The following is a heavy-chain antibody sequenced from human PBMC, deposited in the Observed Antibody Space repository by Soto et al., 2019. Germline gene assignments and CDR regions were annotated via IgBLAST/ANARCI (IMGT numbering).Heavy chain of an antibody. CDR2: IGARSDI. D-gene: IGHD2-21*02. CDR3: AREETAWPLAYGLDV. J-gene: IGHJ6*02. V-gene: IGHV3-21*01. CDR1: GFTFSTYS. Sequence: VGSLRLSCAASGFTFSTYSMHWVRQAPGKGLEWVSSIGARSDIYYADSVKGRFTISRDNAKNSLSLQMNSLRAEDTGVYYCAREETAWPLAYGLDVCGQRTTVTLSS.